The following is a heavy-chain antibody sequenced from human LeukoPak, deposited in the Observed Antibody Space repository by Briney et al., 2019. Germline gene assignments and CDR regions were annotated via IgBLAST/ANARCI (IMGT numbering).Heavy chain of an antibody. V-gene: IGHV1-24*01. CDR2: FDREDGET. J-gene: IGHJ4*02. D-gene: IGHD6-13*01. CDR3: TTEESSSWFRRDY. Sequence: ASVKVSCKVSGYILTGLSMHWVRQAPGKGLEWMGGFDREDGETIYAQKFQGRVTMTEDTSTDTAYMELSSLRSEDTAVYYCTTEESSSWFRRDYWGQGTLVTVSS. CDR1: GYILTGLS.